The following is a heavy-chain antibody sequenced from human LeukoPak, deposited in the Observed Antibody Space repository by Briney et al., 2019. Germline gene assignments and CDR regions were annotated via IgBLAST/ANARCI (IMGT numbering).Heavy chain of an antibody. Sequence: HPGGSLRLSCAASGFAVSPNYLSWVRQAPGKGLEWVSVIYSDGSTYYTDSVKGRFTISRDNSKSTLYLQMNSLRPEDTAVYYCARDQRSESYYPWGWFDPWGQGTLVTVSS. CDR2: IYSDGST. J-gene: IGHJ5*02. CDR3: ARDQRSESYYPWGWFDP. V-gene: IGHV3-66*02. D-gene: IGHD1-26*01. CDR1: GFAVSPNY.